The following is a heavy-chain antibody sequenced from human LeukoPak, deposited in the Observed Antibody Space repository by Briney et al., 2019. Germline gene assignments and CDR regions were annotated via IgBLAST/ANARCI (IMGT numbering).Heavy chain of an antibody. V-gene: IGHV1-2*02. CDR2: VNPNSGGT. CDR1: GYTFTDYY. D-gene: IGHD5-18*01. J-gene: IGHJ4*02. CDR3: AGGPPTPGWIQVSSFDY. Sequence: GASVKVSCKASGYTFTDYYMHWVRQAPGQGLEWMGWVNPNSGGTNYAQKFQGRVTMTRDTSISTAYMEVSRLRSDDTAVYYCAGGPPTPGWIQVSSFDYWGQGTLVTVSS.